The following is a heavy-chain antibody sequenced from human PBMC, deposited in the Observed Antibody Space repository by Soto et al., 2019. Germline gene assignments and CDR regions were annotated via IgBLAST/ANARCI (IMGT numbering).Heavy chain of an antibody. CDR2: ISSSSSYI. CDR3: ARDPDIVALFDY. D-gene: IGHD5-12*01. V-gene: IGHV3-21*01. Sequence: GGSLRLSCAASGFTFSSYSMNWVRQAPGKGLEWVSSISSSSSYIYYADSVKGRFTISRDNAKNSLYLQMNSLRAEDTAVYYCARDPDIVALFDYWGQGTLVTVSS. CDR1: GFTFSSYS. J-gene: IGHJ4*02.